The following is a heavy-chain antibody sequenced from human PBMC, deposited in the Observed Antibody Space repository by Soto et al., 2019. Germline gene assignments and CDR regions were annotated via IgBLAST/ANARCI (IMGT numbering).Heavy chain of an antibody. Sequence: GGSLRLSCAASGFTFSSYAMSWVRQAPGKGLECVSTISSRGGSTYYADSVKGRFTISRDNSKNTLYLQMNSLRAEDTAVYYCAKEDYGDYGVYWGQGTLVTVS. D-gene: IGHD4-17*01. CDR1: GFTFSSYA. V-gene: IGHV3-23*01. CDR3: AKEDYGDYGVY. J-gene: IGHJ4*02. CDR2: ISSRGGST.